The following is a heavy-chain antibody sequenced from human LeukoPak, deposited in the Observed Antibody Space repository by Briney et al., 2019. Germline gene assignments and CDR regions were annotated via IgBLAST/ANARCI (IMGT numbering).Heavy chain of an antibody. Sequence: GGSLRLSCAASGFTFSSYWMSWVRQAPGKGLEWVANIKQDGSEKYYVDSVKGRFTISRDNAKNSLYLQMNSLRAEDTAVYYCARSDRGYSYGFVDYWGQGTLVTVSS. J-gene: IGHJ4*02. CDR2: IKQDGSEK. CDR3: ARSDRGYSYGFVDY. V-gene: IGHV3-7*01. CDR1: GFTFSSYW. D-gene: IGHD5-18*01.